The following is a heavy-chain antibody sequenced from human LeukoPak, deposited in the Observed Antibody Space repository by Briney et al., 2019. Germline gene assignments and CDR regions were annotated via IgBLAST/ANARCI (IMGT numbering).Heavy chain of an antibody. V-gene: IGHV3-23*01. J-gene: IGHJ4*01. CDR1: GFTFSNCA. Sequence: PGGSLRLSCAASGFTFSNCAMRWVRQARGKGLEWLSTLTGSGITTYYADSVKGRFTISRDNSKNTLYLQMNSLRAEDTAVYYCAKGIYSSGWSYFDYWGHGTLVTVSS. D-gene: IGHD6-19*01. CDR2: LTGSGITT. CDR3: AKGIYSSGWSYFDY.